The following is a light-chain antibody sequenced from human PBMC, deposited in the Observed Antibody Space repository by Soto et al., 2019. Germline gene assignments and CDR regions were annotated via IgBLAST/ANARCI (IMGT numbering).Light chain of an antibody. J-gene: IGLJ1*01. V-gene: IGLV2-14*03. CDR1: SSDVGGYNY. Sequence: QSALTQPASVSGSPGQSITISCTGTSSDVGGYNYVSWYQHHPGKAPKLIIYDVTNRPSGVYNPFSGSKSGNTASLSISGLQPEDEADYYCSSYTTINTSPIVFGTGTKVTVL. CDR3: SSYTTINTSPIV. CDR2: DVT.